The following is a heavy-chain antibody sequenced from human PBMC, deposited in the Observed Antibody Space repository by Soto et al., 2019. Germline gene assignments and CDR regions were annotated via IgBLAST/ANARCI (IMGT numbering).Heavy chain of an antibody. J-gene: IGHJ6*02. V-gene: IGHV5-51*01. CDR3: AASIFYYGMDV. CDR1: GSTFTNYW. Sequence: PGESLKISCKGSGSTFTNYWLGWVRQMPGKGPEGMGLIYPGDSDTQYNPSFQGQVTISADKSITTTYLQWSSLKASDTAIYYCAASIFYYGMDVWGQGTTVTVAS. CDR2: IYPGDSDT.